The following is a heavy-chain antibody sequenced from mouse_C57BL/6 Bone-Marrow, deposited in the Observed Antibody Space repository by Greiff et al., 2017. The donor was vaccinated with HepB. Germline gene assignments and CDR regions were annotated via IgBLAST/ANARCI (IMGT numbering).Heavy chain of an antibody. V-gene: IGHV14-4*01. CDR2: IDPENGDT. CDR3: TSYSNYSY. Sequence: VQLQQSGAELVRPGASVKLSCTASGFNIKDDYMHWVKQRPEQGLEWIGWIDPENGDTEYASKFQGKATITADPSSNTAYLQLSSLTSEDTAVYYCTSYSNYSYWGQGTLVTVSA. CDR1: GFNIKDDY. J-gene: IGHJ3*01. D-gene: IGHD2-5*01.